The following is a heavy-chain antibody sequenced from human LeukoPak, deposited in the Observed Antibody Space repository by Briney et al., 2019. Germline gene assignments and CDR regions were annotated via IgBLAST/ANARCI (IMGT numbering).Heavy chain of an antibody. CDR3: ARGNSYGSPYGMDV. CDR2: MNGNTGNT. Sequence: ASVTVSCKASGYTFTSYDVNWVRQAPGQGPEGMGWMNGNTGNTGYAQKFQGRVTMTRDTSISTAYMELSSLSSDDTAIYYCARGNSYGSPYGMDVWGQGTTVTVSS. V-gene: IGHV1-8*01. CDR1: GYTFTSYD. J-gene: IGHJ6*02. D-gene: IGHD5-18*01.